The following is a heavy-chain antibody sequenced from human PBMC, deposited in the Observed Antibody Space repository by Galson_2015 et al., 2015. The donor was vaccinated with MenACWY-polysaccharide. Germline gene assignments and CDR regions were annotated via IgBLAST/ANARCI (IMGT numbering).Heavy chain of an antibody. D-gene: IGHD6-13*01. CDR1: GGSFSGYY. Sequence: LSLTCAVYGGSFSGYYWSWIRQPPGKGLEWIGEIYHGGSTDYNPSLKSRVTISLDTSKNQFSLKVSAVTAAETAVYYCARGRTGRPLVRFRWFDSWGQGTLVTVPS. CDR3: ARGRTGRPLVRFRWFDS. J-gene: IGHJ5*01. CDR2: IYHGGST. V-gene: IGHV4-34*01.